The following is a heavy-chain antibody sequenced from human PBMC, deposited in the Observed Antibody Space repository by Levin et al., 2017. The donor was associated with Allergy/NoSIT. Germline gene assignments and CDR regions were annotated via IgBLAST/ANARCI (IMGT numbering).Heavy chain of an antibody. Sequence: ETLSLTCAASGFTFSTHWMHWVRQAPGKGLVWVSCINTDGSSTPYADSVKGRFTVSRDNARNTLYLQMSSLRAEDTAVYYCARGLVAATGFGDIWGQGSLVTVSS. V-gene: IGHV3-74*01. D-gene: IGHD6-13*01. J-gene: IGHJ4*02. CDR3: ARGLVAATGFGDI. CDR1: GFTFSTHW. CDR2: INTDGSST.